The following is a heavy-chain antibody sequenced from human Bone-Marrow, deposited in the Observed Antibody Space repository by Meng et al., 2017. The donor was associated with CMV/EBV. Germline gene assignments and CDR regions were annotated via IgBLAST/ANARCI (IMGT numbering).Heavy chain of an antibody. J-gene: IGHJ6*02. CDR1: GGTFNSYA. V-gene: IGHV1-69*05. CDR3: ARGCAIKVSKSSTSCYTSREVIPSNTRNYYYGMDV. CDR2: IIPIFGTA. Sequence: SVKVSCKASGGTFNSYAISWVRKAPGQGLEWMGGIIPIFGTANYAQKFQGRVTITTDESTSTAYMELSSLRSEDTAVYYCARGCAIKVSKSSTSCYTSREVIPSNTRNYYYGMDVWGQGTTVTFSS. D-gene: IGHD2-2*02.